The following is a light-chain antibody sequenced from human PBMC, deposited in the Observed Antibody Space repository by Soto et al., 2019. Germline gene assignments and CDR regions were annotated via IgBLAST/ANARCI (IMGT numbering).Light chain of an antibody. CDR2: DAS. CDR1: QSISTW. Sequence: DLQMTQSPSTLSASVGDRVTITCRASQSISTWLAWYQQRPGKAPKLLVFDASSLESGVPSSFSGSGSGTEFTLTITSLQPDDFATYYCQQYSSYPWTFGQGTKV. CDR3: QQYSSYPWT. J-gene: IGKJ1*01. V-gene: IGKV1-5*01.